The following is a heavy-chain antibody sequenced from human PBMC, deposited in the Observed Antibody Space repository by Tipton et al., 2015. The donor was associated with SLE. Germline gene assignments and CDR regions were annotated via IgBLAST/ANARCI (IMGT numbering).Heavy chain of an antibody. CDR3: ARRGVAAAGHFDY. V-gene: IGHV3-20*04. Sequence: SLRLSCAASGFTFDDYCMSWVRQAPGKGLEWVSGIYWNGGSTGYADSVKGRFTISRDNAKNSLYLQMNSLRAEDTALYYCARRGVAAAGHFDYWGQGTLVTVSS. D-gene: IGHD6-13*01. J-gene: IGHJ4*02. CDR1: GFTFDDYC. CDR2: IYWNGGST.